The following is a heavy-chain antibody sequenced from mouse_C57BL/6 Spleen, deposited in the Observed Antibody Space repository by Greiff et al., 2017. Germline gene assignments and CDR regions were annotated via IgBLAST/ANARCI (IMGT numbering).Heavy chain of an antibody. V-gene: IGHV1-64*01. J-gene: IGHJ2*02. D-gene: IGHD4-1*01. CDR3: ARMSLLGTDY. CDR2: IHPNSGST. CDR1: GYTFTSYW. Sequence: QVQLQQSGAELVKPGASVKLSCKASGYTFTSYWMHWVKQRPGQGLEWIGMIHPNSGSTNYNEKFKSKATLTVDKSSSTAYMQLSSLTSEDSAVYYCARMSLLGTDYWGQGTSLTVSS.